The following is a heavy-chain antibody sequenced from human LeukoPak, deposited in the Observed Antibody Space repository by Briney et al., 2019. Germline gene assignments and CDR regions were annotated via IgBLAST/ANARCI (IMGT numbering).Heavy chain of an antibody. CDR2: IYYSGST. CDR1: GGSISSYY. CDR3: ARRVLRYFDWLPTSNDY. V-gene: IGHV4-59*12. D-gene: IGHD3-9*01. J-gene: IGHJ4*02. Sequence: SETLSLTCTVSGGSISSYYWSWIRQPPGKGLEWIGYIYYSGSTNYNPSLKSRVTISVDTSKNQFSLKLSSVTAADTAVYYCARRVLRYFDWLPTSNDYWGQGTLVTVSS.